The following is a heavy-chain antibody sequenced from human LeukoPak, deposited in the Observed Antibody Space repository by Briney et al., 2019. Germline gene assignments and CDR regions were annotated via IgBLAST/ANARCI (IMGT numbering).Heavy chain of an antibody. CDR1: GYTFPSYF. V-gene: IGHV1-46*01. J-gene: IGHJ4*02. CDR3: ARTAARRFDY. D-gene: IGHD6-6*01. Sequence: ASVKVSCKASGYTFPSYFMHWVRQAPGQGLEWMGIINPTGGSTTYAQKFQGRDTMTRDTSTSTVYMELSSLRSDDTAVYYCARTAARRFDYWGQGTLVTVSS. CDR2: INPTGGST.